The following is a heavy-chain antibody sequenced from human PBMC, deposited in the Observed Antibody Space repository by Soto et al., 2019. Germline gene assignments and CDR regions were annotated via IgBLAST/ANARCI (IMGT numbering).Heavy chain of an antibody. V-gene: IGHV1-46*01. CDR2: INPNGGST. Sequence: QVQLMQSGAEVKKPGASVRVSCKASGYTFTNYYVHWVRQAPGQGLEWMGFINPNGGSTTYAQKFQGRFTVTTDTSTRTVYMQLSSLRSEVTAVFYCARSAPYDYWGQGTLVTVSS. J-gene: IGHJ4*02. CDR1: GYTFTNYY. CDR3: ARSAPYDY.